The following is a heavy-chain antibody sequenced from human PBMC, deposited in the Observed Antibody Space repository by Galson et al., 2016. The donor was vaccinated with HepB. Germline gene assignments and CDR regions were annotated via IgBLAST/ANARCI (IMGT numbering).Heavy chain of an antibody. CDR3: AKDGRDAYNFNYYCYAMDV. J-gene: IGHJ6*02. D-gene: IGHD5-24*01. CDR1: GFTFRSYG. Sequence: SLRLSCAASGFTFRSYGMHWVRQAPGKGLEWVAVISYDGNNKYYADSVKGRFTISRDNSKNTLYLQMNSLRAEDTAVYYCAKDGRDAYNFNYYCYAMDVWGQGTTVTVSS. CDR2: ISYDGNNK. V-gene: IGHV3-30*18.